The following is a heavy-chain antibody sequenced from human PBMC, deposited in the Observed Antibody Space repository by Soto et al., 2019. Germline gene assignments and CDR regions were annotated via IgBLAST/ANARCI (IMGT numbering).Heavy chain of an antibody. CDR2: IKSETDGGTI. CDR1: GFTFSNVW. CDR3: TPLALKYNSDWYPLSD. J-gene: IGHJ4*02. Sequence: EVQLVESGGGLVKPGGSLRLSCAGSGFTFSNVWMNWVRQAPGKGLEWVGRIKSETDGGTIDYAAPVKGRFTTPTYVYNNTLYLQMNRLTTEDTATYYCTPLALKYNSDWYPLSDWGQGTRVTVSS. V-gene: IGHV3-15*07. D-gene: IGHD6-19*01.